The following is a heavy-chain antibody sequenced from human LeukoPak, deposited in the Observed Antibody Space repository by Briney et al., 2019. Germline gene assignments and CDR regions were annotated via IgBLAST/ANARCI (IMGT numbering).Heavy chain of an antibody. V-gene: IGHV3-53*01. Sequence: GGSLRLSCAASGFTVSSNYMSWVRQAPGKGLEWVSVIYGGGSTNYADSVRGRFTISRDNSKNTLRLQMNSLRAEDTAVYYCTTHAGHTSYQVLNFDFWGQGTLVTVSS. CDR2: IYGGGST. CDR1: GFTVSSNY. D-gene: IGHD4/OR15-4a*01. J-gene: IGHJ4*02. CDR3: TTHAGHTSYQVLNFDF.